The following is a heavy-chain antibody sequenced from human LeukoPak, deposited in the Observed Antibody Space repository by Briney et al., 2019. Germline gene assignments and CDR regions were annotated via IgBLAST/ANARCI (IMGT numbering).Heavy chain of an antibody. V-gene: IGHV5-51*01. D-gene: IGHD3-16*02. CDR3: ARIMITFGGVVVPYYFDY. CDR2: IYPGDSDT. CDR1: GYSFTSYW. Sequence: GESLKISCQASGYSFTSYWIGWVRQMPGKGLEWMGTIYPGDSDTRYSPSFQGQVTISADKSISTAYLQWSSLKASDTAMYYCARIMITFGGVVVPYYFDYWGQGTPVTVSS. J-gene: IGHJ4*02.